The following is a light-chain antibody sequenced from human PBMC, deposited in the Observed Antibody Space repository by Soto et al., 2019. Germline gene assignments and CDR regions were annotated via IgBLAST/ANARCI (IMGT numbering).Light chain of an antibody. CDR3: QQYNSYSLYT. CDR2: KAS. J-gene: IGKJ2*01. Sequence: DIQMTQSPSTLSASVGDRVTITCRASQSISSWLAWYQQKPGKAPKLLFYKASSLESGVPSRFSGSGSGTEFTLAISSLQADEFATYCCQQYNSYSLYTFGQGTKLEIK. V-gene: IGKV1-5*03. CDR1: QSISSW.